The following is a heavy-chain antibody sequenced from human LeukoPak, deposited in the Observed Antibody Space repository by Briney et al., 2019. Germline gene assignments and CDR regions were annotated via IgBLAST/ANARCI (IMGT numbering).Heavy chain of an antibody. D-gene: IGHD2-2*02. Sequence: ASVKVSCKASGYTFTSYDINWARQATGQGLEWMGWMNPNSGNTGYAQKFQGRVTMTRNTSISTAYMELSSLRSEDTAVYYCARGGTSCYNCNWFDPWGQGTLVTVSS. J-gene: IGHJ5*02. CDR3: ARGGTSCYNCNWFDP. V-gene: IGHV1-8*01. CDR1: GYTFTSYD. CDR2: MNPNSGNT.